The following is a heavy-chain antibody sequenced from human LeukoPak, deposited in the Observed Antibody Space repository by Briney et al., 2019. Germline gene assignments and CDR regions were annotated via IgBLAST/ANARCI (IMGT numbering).Heavy chain of an antibody. Sequence: GGSLRLSCAASGFTFSSYWMHWVRQAPGKGLVWVSRITNDGSITSYGDSVKGRFTISRDNAKNTVYLQMNSLSAEDTAVYYCVRDIPHNWFDPWGQGTLVTVSS. V-gene: IGHV3-74*01. CDR2: ITNDGSIT. J-gene: IGHJ5*02. CDR1: GFTFSSYW. CDR3: VRDIPHNWFDP.